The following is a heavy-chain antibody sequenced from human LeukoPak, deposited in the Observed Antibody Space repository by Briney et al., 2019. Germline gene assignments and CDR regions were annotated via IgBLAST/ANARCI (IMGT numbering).Heavy chain of an antibody. CDR2: IRYDGSDK. J-gene: IGHJ3*02. CDR3: AKEPIAVAAPGDAFDI. CDR1: GFTFSGYG. D-gene: IGHD6-19*01. V-gene: IGHV3-30*02. Sequence: GGSLRLSCEASGFTFSGYGMNWVRQAPGKGLEWVAFIRYDGSDKYYADSVKGRFTFSRDNSKNTLYLQMNSLRVEDTAVYYCAKEPIAVAAPGDAFDIWGQGTMVTVSS.